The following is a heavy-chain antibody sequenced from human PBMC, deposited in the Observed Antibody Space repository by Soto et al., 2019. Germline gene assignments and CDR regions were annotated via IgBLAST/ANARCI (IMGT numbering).Heavy chain of an antibody. D-gene: IGHD4-17*01. CDR3: AREDDYGYRYINYGLDV. J-gene: IGHJ6*02. V-gene: IGHV3-30*03. CDR1: GFIFSDFG. CDR2: ISFDGTKK. Sequence: PGGSLRLSCEASGFIFSDFGMHWVRQAPGRGLEWVAVISFDGTKKYYSDSVKGRFTISRDNLKNTLYLQMNNLRVEDAALYFCAREDDYGYRYINYGLDVWGQGTTVTVSS.